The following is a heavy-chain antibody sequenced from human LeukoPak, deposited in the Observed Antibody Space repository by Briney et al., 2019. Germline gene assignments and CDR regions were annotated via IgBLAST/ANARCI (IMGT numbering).Heavy chain of an antibody. CDR1: GGSISSDSHY. Sequence: SETLSLTCTVSGGSISSDSHYWSWIRQPAGKGLEWIGRIYTSGSTNYNPSLKSRVTMSVDTSKNQFSLKLSSVAAADTAVYYCARLRLFLHYFDYWGQGTLVTVSS. CDR2: IYTSGST. V-gene: IGHV4-61*02. J-gene: IGHJ4*02. CDR3: ARLRLFLHYFDY. D-gene: IGHD3-22*01.